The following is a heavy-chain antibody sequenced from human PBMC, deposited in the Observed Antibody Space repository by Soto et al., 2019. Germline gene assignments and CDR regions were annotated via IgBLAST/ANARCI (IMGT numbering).Heavy chain of an antibody. J-gene: IGHJ5*02. CDR3: ARATAMVAGPFDP. D-gene: IGHD5-18*01. V-gene: IGHV1-3*01. CDR2: VNAGNGNT. CDR1: GYTFTSYS. Sequence: GASVKVSCKASGYTFTSYSIHWVRQAPGQRLEWMGWVNAGNGNTKYSQKFQGRVTITRDTSASTAYMELSSLRSEDTAVFYCARATAMVAGPFDPWGQGTLVTVSS.